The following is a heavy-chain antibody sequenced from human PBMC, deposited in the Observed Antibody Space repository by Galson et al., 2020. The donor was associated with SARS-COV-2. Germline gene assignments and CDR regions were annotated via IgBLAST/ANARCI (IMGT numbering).Heavy chain of an antibody. CDR1: GFTFSSYA. D-gene: IGHD3-3*01. J-gene: IGHJ6*02. V-gene: IGHV3-23*01. CDR2: ISGSGGST. CDR3: AKDTPTIFGVVIPPFSHYGMDV. Sequence: TGGSLRLSCAASGFTFSSYAMSWVRQAPGKGLEWVSAISGSGGSTYYADSVKGRFTISRDNSKNTLYLQMNSLRAEDTAVYYCAKDTPTIFGVVIPPFSHYGMDVWGQGTTVTVSS.